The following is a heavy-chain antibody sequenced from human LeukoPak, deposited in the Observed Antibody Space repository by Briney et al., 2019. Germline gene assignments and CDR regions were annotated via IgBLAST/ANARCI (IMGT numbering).Heavy chain of an antibody. CDR2: ISGGGDSA. J-gene: IGHJ5*02. V-gene: IGHV3-23*01. CDR1: GFSFSGYA. Sequence: GGSLRLSCIASGFSFSGYAMSWVRQAPGKGLEWVSAISGGGDSAYYADSVKGRFTISRDNSKNTLYLQMNSLRAEDTAVYYCTRLQIAVAGPNWFDPWGQGTLVTVSS. CDR3: TRLQIAVAGPNWFDP. D-gene: IGHD6-19*01.